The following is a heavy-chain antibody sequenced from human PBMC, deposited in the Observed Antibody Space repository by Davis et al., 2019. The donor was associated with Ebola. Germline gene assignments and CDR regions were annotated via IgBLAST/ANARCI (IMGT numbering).Heavy chain of an antibody. J-gene: IGHJ4*02. CDR3: ARGVNYDSSTFF. D-gene: IGHD3-3*01. Sequence: GGSLRLSCAASGFTFSSYAMHWVRQAPGKGLEWVAVISYDGSNKYYADSVKGRFTISRDNSKNTLYLQMNSLRAEDTAVYYCARGVNYDSSTFFWGQGTLVTVSS. CDR2: ISYDGSNK. V-gene: IGHV3-30*04. CDR1: GFTFSSYA.